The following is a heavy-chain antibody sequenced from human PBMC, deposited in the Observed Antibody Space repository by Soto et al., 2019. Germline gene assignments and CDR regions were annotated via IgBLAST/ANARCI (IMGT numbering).Heavy chain of an antibody. D-gene: IGHD2-2*01. CDR1: GGSISSYY. CDR2: IYYSGST. Sequence: SETLSLTCTVSGGSISSYYWSWIRQPPGKGLEWIGYIYYSGSTNYNPSLKSRVTISVDTSKHQFSLKLSSVTAADTAVYYCARGGDIVVVPAAIAYYYMDVWGKGTTVTVSS. V-gene: IGHV4-59*01. CDR3: ARGGDIVVVPAAIAYYYMDV. J-gene: IGHJ6*03.